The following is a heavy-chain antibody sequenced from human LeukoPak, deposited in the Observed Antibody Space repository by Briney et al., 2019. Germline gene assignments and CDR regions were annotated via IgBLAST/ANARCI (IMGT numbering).Heavy chain of an antibody. CDR3: ARDPSSYSGSQIDY. V-gene: IGHV3-7*01. D-gene: IGHD1-26*01. CDR2: IKQDGSEK. Sequence: GGSLRLSCAASGFTFSSYWMSWVRQAPGKGLEWVANIKQDGSEKYYVDSVKGRFTISRDNAKNSLYLQMNSLRAEDTAVYYCARDPSSYSGSQIDYWGQGTLVTVSS. CDR1: GFTFSSYW. J-gene: IGHJ4*02.